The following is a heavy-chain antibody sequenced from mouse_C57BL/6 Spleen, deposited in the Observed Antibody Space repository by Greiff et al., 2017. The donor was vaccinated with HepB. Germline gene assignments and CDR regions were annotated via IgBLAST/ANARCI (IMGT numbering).Heavy chain of an antibody. CDR1: GFTFSDYY. CDR3: ASPDYYGSRGAMDY. V-gene: IGHV5-12*01. D-gene: IGHD1-1*01. CDR2: ISNGGGST. Sequence: DVKLQESGGGLVQPGGSLKLSCAASGFTFSDYYMYWVRQTPEKRLEWVAYISNGGGSTYYPDTVKGRFTISRDNAKNTLYLQMSRLKSEDTAMYYCASPDYYGSRGAMDYWGQGTSVTVSS. J-gene: IGHJ4*01.